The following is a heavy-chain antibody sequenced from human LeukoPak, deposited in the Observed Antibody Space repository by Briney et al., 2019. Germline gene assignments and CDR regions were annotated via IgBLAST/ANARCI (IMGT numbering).Heavy chain of an antibody. CDR3: APSAFDY. Sequence: TGGSLKLSCAASGFTFSSYAMSWVRQAPGKGLEWVSIISDSGGSTYYADSVKGRFTISRDNSKNTLYLQMNSLRVEDTAVYYCAPSAFDYWGQGTLVTVSS. CDR1: GFTFSSYA. V-gene: IGHV3-23*01. J-gene: IGHJ4*02. CDR2: ISDSGGST.